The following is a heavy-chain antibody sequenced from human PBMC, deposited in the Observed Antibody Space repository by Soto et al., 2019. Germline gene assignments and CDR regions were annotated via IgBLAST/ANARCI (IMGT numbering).Heavy chain of an antibody. CDR1: GGTFSSYA. V-gene: IGHV1-69*06. D-gene: IGHD4-4*01. CDR3: ATLTRSTGAIFDY. Sequence: QVQLVQSGAEVKKPGSSVKVSCKASGGTFSSYAISWVRQAPGQGLEWMGGIIPIFGTANYAQKFQGRVTITADTSTDTAYMELSSLRSDDTAVYYCATLTRSTGAIFDYWGQGTLVTVSS. J-gene: IGHJ4*02. CDR2: IIPIFGTA.